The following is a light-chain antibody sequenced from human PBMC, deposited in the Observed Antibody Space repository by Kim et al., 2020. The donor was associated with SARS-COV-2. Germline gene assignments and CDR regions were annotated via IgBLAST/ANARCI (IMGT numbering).Light chain of an antibody. Sequence: QAGLTQPPSVSNALRQTATLTCTGNSNNVGNQGAAWLQQHQGHPPKLLSYSNNNRPSGISERLSASRSGNTASLTITGLQPEDEADYYCSAWDSSLTAVVFGGGTQLTVL. J-gene: IGLJ2*01. CDR3: SAWDSSLTAVV. V-gene: IGLV10-54*01. CDR1: SNNVGNQG. CDR2: SNN.